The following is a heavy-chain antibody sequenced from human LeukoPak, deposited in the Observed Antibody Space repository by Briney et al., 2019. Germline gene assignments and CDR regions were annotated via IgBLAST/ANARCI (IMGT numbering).Heavy chain of an antibody. CDR3: ARHSAGYDILTGYYQQYYFDY. CDR1: GGSISSYY. V-gene: IGHV4-59*01. J-gene: IGHJ4*02. D-gene: IGHD3-9*01. CDR2: MHYTGST. Sequence: SETLSLTCTVSGGSISSYYWTWIRQTPGKGLEWIGFMHYTGSTNYNPSLKSRVTISVDTSKSQFSLELTSVTAADTAVYYCARHSAGYDILTGYYQQYYFDYWGQGTLVTVSS.